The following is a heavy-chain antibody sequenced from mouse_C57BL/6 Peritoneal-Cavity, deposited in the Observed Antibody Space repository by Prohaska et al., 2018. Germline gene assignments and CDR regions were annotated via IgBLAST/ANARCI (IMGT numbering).Heavy chain of an antibody. J-gene: IGHJ2*01. V-gene: IGHV9-3*01. D-gene: IGHD2-5*01. CDR3: ARPSYSNYVDY. CDR2: INTYSGVP. Sequence: IQLVQSGPELKKPGETVKISCKASGYTFTTYGMSWVKQAPGKGLKWMGWINTYSGVPTYADDFKGRFAFSLETSASTAYLQINNRKNEDTATYFCARPSYSNYVDYWGQGTTLTVSS. CDR1: GYTFTTYG.